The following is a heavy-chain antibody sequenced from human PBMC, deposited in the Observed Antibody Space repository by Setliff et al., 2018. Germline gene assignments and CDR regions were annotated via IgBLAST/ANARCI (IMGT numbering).Heavy chain of an antibody. Sequence: PGGSLRLSCAASGFTFSDYYMTWIRQAPGKGLEWVSYISRGGNTIYYADSVKGRFTISRDNARNSLFLQMNTLRAEDTAVYYCARDHNYAYDYWGQGTLVTVSS. CDR3: ARDHNYAYDY. D-gene: IGHD1-1*01. J-gene: IGHJ4*02. CDR2: ISRGGNTI. V-gene: IGHV3-11*04. CDR1: GFTFSDYY.